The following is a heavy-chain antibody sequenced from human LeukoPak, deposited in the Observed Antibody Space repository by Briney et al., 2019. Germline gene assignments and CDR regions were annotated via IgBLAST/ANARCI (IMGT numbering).Heavy chain of an antibody. V-gene: IGHV3-74*01. CDR3: SMDLSGAHDY. D-gene: IGHD2-2*03. Sequence: PGGSLRLSCAASGFTFSSYWMHWVRQAPGKGLVWVSRVNTDGRTTNYADSVRGRFTISRDNAENTLYLQMNSLRAEDTAVYYCSMDLSGAHDYWGQGSVVTVSS. CDR2: VNTDGRTT. CDR1: GFTFSSYW. J-gene: IGHJ4*02.